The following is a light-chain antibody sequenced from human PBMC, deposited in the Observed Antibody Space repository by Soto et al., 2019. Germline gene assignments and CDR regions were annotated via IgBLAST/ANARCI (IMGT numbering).Light chain of an antibody. J-gene: IGLJ1*01. Sequence: QSALTQPASVSGSPGQSITISYTGSSSDIGAYQYVCWYQQHPGKVPKLLIYDVTDRPSGVSDRFSGSKSGNTASLTIYGLQAEDEADYYCSSYTYSGTDVFGTGTKLTVL. CDR1: SSDIGAYQY. CDR2: DVT. CDR3: SSYTYSGTDV. V-gene: IGLV2-14*03.